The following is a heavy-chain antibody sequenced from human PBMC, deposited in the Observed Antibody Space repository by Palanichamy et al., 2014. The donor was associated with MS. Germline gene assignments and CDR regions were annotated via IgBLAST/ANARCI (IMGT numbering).Heavy chain of an antibody. D-gene: IGHD6-19*01. CDR3: ARDTSIAVAGTPDY. Sequence: QLQLQESGPGLVKPSETLSLTCTVSGGSISSSSYYWGWIRQPPGKGLEWIGSIYYSGSTYYNPSLKSRVTISVDTSKNQFSLKPSSVTAADTAVYYCARDTSIAVAGTPDYWGQGTLVTVSS. V-gene: IGHV4-39*07. J-gene: IGHJ4*02. CDR2: IYYSGST. CDR1: GGSISSSSYY.